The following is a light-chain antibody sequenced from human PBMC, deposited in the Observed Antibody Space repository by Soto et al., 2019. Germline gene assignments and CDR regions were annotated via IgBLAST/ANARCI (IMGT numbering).Light chain of an antibody. CDR3: SPYTRSSTHV. V-gene: IGLV2-14*03. CDR2: DVN. CDR1: SSDVGGYDY. Sequence: QSALTQPASVSGSPGQSIAISCTGTSSDVGGYDYVSWYQQLPGKAPKLMIYDVNNRPSGASNRFSGSKSGNTASLTISGLQAEDESDYYCSPYTRSSTHVFGTGTKVTGL. J-gene: IGLJ1*01.